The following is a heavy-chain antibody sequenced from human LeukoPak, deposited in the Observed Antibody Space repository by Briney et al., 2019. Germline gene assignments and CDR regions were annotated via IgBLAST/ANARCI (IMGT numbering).Heavy chain of an antibody. V-gene: IGHV1-8*02. J-gene: IGHJ4*02. D-gene: IGHD5-12*01. CDR1: GYTFSAYE. Sequence: ASVKVSCKASGYTFSAYEINWVRQASGQGLEWVGWVNTNTGKTDYAQKFQGRVTMTRATSLSTVYMELSGLRSDDTAVYYCARAADPSVATIFFDYWGQGTLVTVSS. CDR3: ARAADPSVATIFFDY. CDR2: VNTNTGKT.